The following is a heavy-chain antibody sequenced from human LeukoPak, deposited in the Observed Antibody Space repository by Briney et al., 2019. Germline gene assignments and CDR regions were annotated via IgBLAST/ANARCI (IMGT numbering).Heavy chain of an antibody. CDR1: GYSFTSYW. CDR3: ARLFRGYSSGWDFDY. Sequence: GESLKISCKGSGYSFTSYWIGWVRPMPGKGLEWMGIIYPGDSDTRYSPSFQGQVTISADKSISTAYLQWSSLKASDTAMYYCARLFRGYSSGWDFDYWGQGTLVTVSS. V-gene: IGHV5-51*01. CDR2: IYPGDSDT. J-gene: IGHJ4*02. D-gene: IGHD6-19*01.